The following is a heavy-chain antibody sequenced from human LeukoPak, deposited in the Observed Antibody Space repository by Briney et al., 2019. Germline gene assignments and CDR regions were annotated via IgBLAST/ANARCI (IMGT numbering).Heavy chain of an antibody. J-gene: IGHJ5*02. CDR2: ISSSSSTI. D-gene: IGHD4-17*01. V-gene: IGHV3-48*01. CDR3: ARELLDYGDNPFDP. Sequence: GGSLRLSCAASGFTFSSYSMNWVRQAPGKGLEWVSYISSSSSTIYYADSVKGRFTISRDNSKNTLYLQMNSLRAEDTAVYYCARELLDYGDNPFDPWGQGTLVTVSS. CDR1: GFTFSSYS.